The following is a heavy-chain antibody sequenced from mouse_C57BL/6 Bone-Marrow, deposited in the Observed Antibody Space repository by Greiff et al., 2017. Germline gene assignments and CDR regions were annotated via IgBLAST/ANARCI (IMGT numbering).Heavy chain of an antibody. CDR3: ARHNHYGSSYAMDY. CDR2: IWSDGST. D-gene: IGHD1-1*01. V-gene: IGHV2-6-1*01. Sequence: QVQLKESGPGLVAPSQSLSITCTVSGFSLTSYGVHWVRQPPGKGLEWLVVIWSDGSTTYNSALKSRLSISKDNSKSQVFLKMNSLQTDDTAMYYCARHNHYGSSYAMDYWGQGTSVTVSS. CDR1: GFSLTSYG. J-gene: IGHJ4*01.